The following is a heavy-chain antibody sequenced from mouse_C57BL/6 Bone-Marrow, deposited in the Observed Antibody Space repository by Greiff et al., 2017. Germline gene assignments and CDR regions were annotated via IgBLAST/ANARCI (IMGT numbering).Heavy chain of an antibody. CDR3: ARTGMGGYYPFFAY. CDR1: GYTFTDYY. Sequence: EVQLQQSGPELVKPGASVKISCKASGYTFTDYYMNWVKQSHGKSLEWIGDINPNNGGTSYNQKFKGKATLTVDKSSSTAYMELRSLTSEDSAVYYCARTGMGGYYPFFAYWGQGTLVTVSA. J-gene: IGHJ3*01. D-gene: IGHD2-3*01. CDR2: INPNNGGT. V-gene: IGHV1-26*01.